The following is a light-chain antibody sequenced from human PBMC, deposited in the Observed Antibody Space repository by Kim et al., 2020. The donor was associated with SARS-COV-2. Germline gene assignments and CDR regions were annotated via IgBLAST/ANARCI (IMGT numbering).Light chain of an antibody. CDR3: CSYAGSYIPVL. CDR1: SSGVGGYNH. CDR2: DVS. V-gene: IGLV2-11*03. J-gene: IGLJ2*01. Sequence: QPVIITSSGASSGVGGYNHVVWYQQHQGEAPTLMMYDVSSQRSGVPDRCSASKSGNKTALITSAVLAEDEADYYCCSYAGSYIPVLFGGGTKLTVL.